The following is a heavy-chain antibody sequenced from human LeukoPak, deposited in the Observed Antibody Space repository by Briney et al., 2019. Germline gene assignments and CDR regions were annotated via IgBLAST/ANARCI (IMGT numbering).Heavy chain of an antibody. Sequence: PSETLSLTCTVSGGSISSSLYYWGWIRQPPGKGLEWVGSIYYGANTYYNPSLKSRLTISVDTSKNQVSLKLRSVTAADTALYFCAGGQTLDWLSNYFDSWGQGSLVIVSP. D-gene: IGHD3-3*01. CDR3: AGGQTLDWLSNYFDS. J-gene: IGHJ4*02. V-gene: IGHV4-39*01. CDR2: IYYGANT. CDR1: GGSISSSLYY.